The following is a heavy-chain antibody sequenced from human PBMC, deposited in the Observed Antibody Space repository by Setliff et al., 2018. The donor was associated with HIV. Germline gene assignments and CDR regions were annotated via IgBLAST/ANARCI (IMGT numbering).Heavy chain of an antibody. J-gene: IGHJ5*02. Sequence: KPSETLSLTCTLSGDSTTSSHWSWIRQPPGKGLAWIGYIHISGATSYNPSLERRVTITLDMSKNQFSLKLTSVTAADAAMYYCARYSGTFTRYFDPWGPGTLVTVSS. CDR3: ARYSGTFTRYFDP. CDR2: IHISGAT. CDR1: GDSTTSSH. D-gene: IGHD1-26*01. V-gene: IGHV4-4*09.